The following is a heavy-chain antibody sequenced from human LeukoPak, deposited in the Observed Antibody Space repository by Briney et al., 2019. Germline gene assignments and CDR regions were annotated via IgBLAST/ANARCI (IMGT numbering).Heavy chain of an antibody. CDR1: GFTFNSYA. Sequence: GGSLRLSCAASGFTFNSYAMSWVRPAPWERLQWVSGISDSGGNTYYADSVRGRFTISRDNSKNTPYLQMNSLRTEDTAVYYCAKHRSSWLIDYWGQGTLVTVSS. D-gene: IGHD6-6*01. CDR2: ISDSGGNT. V-gene: IGHV3-23*01. J-gene: IGHJ4*02. CDR3: AKHRSSWLIDY.